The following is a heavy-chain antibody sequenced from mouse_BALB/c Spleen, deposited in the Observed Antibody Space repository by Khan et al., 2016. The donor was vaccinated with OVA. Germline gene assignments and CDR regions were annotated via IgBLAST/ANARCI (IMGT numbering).Heavy chain of an antibody. CDR2: IYPSASYT. CDR1: GYTFTSYW. D-gene: IGHD2-1*01. Sequence: QVQLQQPGPELVRPGASVKLSCKASGYTFTSYWINWVKQRPGQGLEWIGNIYPSASYTNYNQKFKDKATLTVDKSSSTAYMQLSRLTSEDSAVYYCTSKDGNWYCFDYWGQGTTLTVSS. V-gene: IGHV1-69*02. J-gene: IGHJ2*01. CDR3: TSKDGNWYCFDY.